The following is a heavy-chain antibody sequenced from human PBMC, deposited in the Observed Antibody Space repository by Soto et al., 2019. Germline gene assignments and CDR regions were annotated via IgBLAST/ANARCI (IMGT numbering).Heavy chain of an antibody. CDR2: INAGNGNT. Sequence: QVQLVQSGAEEKKPGASVKVSCKASGYTFTSYAMHWVRQAPGQRLEWMGWINAGNGNTKYSQKFQGRVTITRDTSASTAYLELSSVRSEDTAVYYCASAILYCSGGSCYGSPDYWGQGTLVTVSS. V-gene: IGHV1-3*05. J-gene: IGHJ4*02. D-gene: IGHD2-15*01. CDR3: ASAILYCSGGSCYGSPDY. CDR1: GYTFTSYA.